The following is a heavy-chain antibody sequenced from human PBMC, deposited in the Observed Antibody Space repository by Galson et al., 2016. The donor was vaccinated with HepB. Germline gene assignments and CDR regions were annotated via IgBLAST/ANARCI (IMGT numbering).Heavy chain of an antibody. V-gene: IGHV6-1*01. CDR2: TYYRSKWYN. CDR1: GDGVSSTSAA. Sequence: ISGDGVSSTSAAWNWVRQSPSRGLEWLGRTYYRSKWYNDYAASVRSRITINPDTSRNQFSLQLTSVTPEDTAVYYCLSGWYFDTWGQGTQVTVSS. CDR3: LSGWYFDT. J-gene: IGHJ4*02. D-gene: IGHD6-19*01.